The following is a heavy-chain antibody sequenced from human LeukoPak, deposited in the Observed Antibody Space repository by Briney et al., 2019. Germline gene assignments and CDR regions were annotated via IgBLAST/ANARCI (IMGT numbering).Heavy chain of an antibody. CDR1: GGSISSYY. Sequence: SETLSLTCTVSGGSISSYYWSWIRQPAGKGLEWIGRIFTSGSTNYNPSLKSRVTMSVDTSKNQFSLKLRSVTAADTAVYYCASIPAAIGFFGELYPFHYWGQGTLVTVSS. J-gene: IGHJ4*02. D-gene: IGHD3-10*01. V-gene: IGHV4-4*07. CDR2: IFTSGST. CDR3: ASIPAAIGFFGELYPFHY.